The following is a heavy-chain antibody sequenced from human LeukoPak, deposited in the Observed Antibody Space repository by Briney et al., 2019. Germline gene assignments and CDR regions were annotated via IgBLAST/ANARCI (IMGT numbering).Heavy chain of an antibody. V-gene: IGHV4-39*07. CDR1: GGSISSSSYY. D-gene: IGHD2-2*01. CDR3: AREFVFCSSTSCYLDWFDL. J-gene: IGHJ5*02. CDR2: IYYSGST. Sequence: SETLSLTCTVSGGSISSSSYYWGWIRQPPGKGLEWIGSIYYSGSTYYNPSLKSRVTISVDTSKNQFSLKLSSVTAADTAVYYCAREFVFCSSTSCYLDWFDLWGQGTLVTVSS.